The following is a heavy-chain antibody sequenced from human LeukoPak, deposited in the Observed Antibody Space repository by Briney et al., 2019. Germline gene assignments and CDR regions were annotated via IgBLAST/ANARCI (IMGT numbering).Heavy chain of an antibody. Sequence: GASVKVSCKASGYTFTSYYMHWVRQAPGQGLDWMAIINPSGGSTSYAQKFQGRVTMTRDTSTSTVYMELSSLRSEDTAVYYCARDGAGSLWFGELLSKYFDYWGQGTLVTVSS. CDR2: INPSGGST. CDR3: ARDGAGSLWFGELLSKYFDY. CDR1: GYTFTSYY. V-gene: IGHV1-46*01. J-gene: IGHJ4*02. D-gene: IGHD3-10*01.